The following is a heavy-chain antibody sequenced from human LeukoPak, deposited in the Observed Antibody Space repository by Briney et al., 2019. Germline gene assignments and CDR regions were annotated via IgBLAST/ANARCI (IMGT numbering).Heavy chain of an antibody. CDR2: ISASSSYI. CDR1: GFTVTSNG. V-gene: IGHV3-21*01. CDR3: ARSRAYLGSGNDVLDI. Sequence: GGSLSLSCASSGFTVTSNGLNWVRQAPGQGLEYVSSISASSSYIYYADSAKGRFTISRDNAQNSLYLQMNNLRAEDTAVYYCARSRAYLGSGNDVLDIWGQGTMVTVSS. J-gene: IGHJ3*02. D-gene: IGHD3-10*01.